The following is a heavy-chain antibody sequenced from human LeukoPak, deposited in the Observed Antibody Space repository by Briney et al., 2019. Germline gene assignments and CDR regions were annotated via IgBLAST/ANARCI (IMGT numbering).Heavy chain of an antibody. CDR1: GYTFTGYY. CDR2: INPNSGGT. Sequence: ASVKVSCKASGYTFTGYYVHWVRQAPGQGLEWMGLINPNSGGTNYAQKFQGRVTMTRDTSISTAYMELSRLRSDDTAVYYCARDLYCSSTSCYNWFDPWGQGTLVTVSS. CDR3: ARDLYCSSTSCYNWFDP. D-gene: IGHD2-2*01. J-gene: IGHJ5*02. V-gene: IGHV1-2*02.